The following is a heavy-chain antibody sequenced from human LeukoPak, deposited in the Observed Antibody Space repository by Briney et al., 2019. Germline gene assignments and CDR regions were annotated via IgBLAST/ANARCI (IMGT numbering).Heavy chain of an antibody. CDR3: AKGQELDDGVFDS. D-gene: IGHD1-1*01. CDR1: GFTFSTYS. Sequence: GGSLRLSCAASGFTFSTYSMNWVRQAPGKGLEWVSTIRSNGDTAYNADSVKGRFTISRDNSKNTLYLQMNSLRVEDTAIYYCAKGQELDDGVFDSWGQGTLVTVSS. J-gene: IGHJ4*02. V-gene: IGHV3-23*01. CDR2: IRSNGDTA.